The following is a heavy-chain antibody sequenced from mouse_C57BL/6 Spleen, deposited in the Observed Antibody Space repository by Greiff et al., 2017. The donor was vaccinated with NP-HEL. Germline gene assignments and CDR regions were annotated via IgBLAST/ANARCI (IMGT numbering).Heavy chain of an antibody. CDR1: GYTFTDYN. Sequence: VQLQQSGPELVKPGASVKMSCKASGYTFTDYNMHWVKQSHGKSLEWIGYINPNNGGTSYNQKFKGKATLTVDKSSSTAYMELRSLTSEDSADYYSATVYSGSGSYYFDDWGQGTTLTVST. V-gene: IGHV1-22*01. J-gene: IGHJ2*01. CDR3: ATVYSGSGSYYFDD. D-gene: IGHD1-1*01. CDR2: INPNNGGT.